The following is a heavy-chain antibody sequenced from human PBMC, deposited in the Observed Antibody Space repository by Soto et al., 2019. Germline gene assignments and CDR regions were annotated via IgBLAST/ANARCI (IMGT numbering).Heavy chain of an antibody. Sequence: GGSLRLSCAASGFTFSSYAMSWVRQAPGKGLEWVSAISSSGGSTYYADSVKGRFTISRDNSKNTLYLQMNSLRAEDTAVYYCATDSSSWPFDYWGQGTLVTVSS. CDR2: ISSSGGST. J-gene: IGHJ4*02. CDR1: GFTFSSYA. CDR3: ATDSSSWPFDY. V-gene: IGHV3-23*01. D-gene: IGHD6-13*01.